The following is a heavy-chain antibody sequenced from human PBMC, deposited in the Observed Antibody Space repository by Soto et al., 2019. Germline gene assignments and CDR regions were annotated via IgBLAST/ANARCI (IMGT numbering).Heavy chain of an antibody. Sequence: SETLSLTCAVSGGSIRSNNWWSGVRQPPGKGLEWIGEIFHGGSTYYNPSLKTRVTISVDKSKNQFSLKLSSVTAADTAVYYCARVYSGSYSDYWGQGTLVTVS. D-gene: IGHD1-26*01. V-gene: IGHV4-4*02. J-gene: IGHJ4*02. CDR3: ARVYSGSYSDY. CDR1: GGSIRSNNW. CDR2: IFHGGST.